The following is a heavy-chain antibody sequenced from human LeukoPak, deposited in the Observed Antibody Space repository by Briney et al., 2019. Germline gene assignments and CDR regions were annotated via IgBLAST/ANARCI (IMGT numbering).Heavy chain of an antibody. J-gene: IGHJ4*02. D-gene: IGHD3-10*01. Sequence: SETLSLTCTVSGGSISSNYWNWIRQPPGKVLEWIGYIYNSGSTNYSPSLKSRVTISVDTSKNQFSLKLTSVTAADTAVYYCARSFGEMRPVDYWGQGTLVTVSS. CDR2: IYNSGST. CDR3: ARSFGEMRPVDY. V-gene: IGHV4-59*08. CDR1: GGSISSNY.